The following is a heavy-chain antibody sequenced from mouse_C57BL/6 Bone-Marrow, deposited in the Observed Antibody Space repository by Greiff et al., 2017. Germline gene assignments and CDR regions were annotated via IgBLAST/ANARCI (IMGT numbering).Heavy chain of an antibody. CDR1: GFTFSDYG. Sequence: EVKLMESGGGLVKPGGSLKLFCAASGFTFSDYGMHWVRQAPEQGLEWVAYISRGSSSISYADKLKGRFTITGDNAKNTLFLHMTSLRSEDTAMYDCARNFPLYYSYAMDYWGQGTTVTVSS. CDR3: ARNFPLYYSYAMDY. J-gene: IGHJ4*01. D-gene: IGHD1-1*01. CDR2: ISRGSSSI. V-gene: IGHV5-17*01.